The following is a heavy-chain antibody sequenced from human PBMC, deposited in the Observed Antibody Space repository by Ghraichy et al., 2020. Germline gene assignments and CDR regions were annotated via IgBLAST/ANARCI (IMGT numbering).Heavy chain of an antibody. CDR3: ATFNYDTSVFHNDMRSGEGYLDY. D-gene: IGHD3-22*01. CDR1: GLTFNTYW. J-gene: IGHJ4*02. CDR2: IKQDGSER. Sequence: GGSLRLSCAASGLTFNTYWMTWVRQAPGKGLEWVANIKQDGSERYYVDSVKGRFTISRDNAMHSLYLQMNSLRAEDTAVYYCATFNYDTSVFHNDMRSGEGYLDYWGQGTLVNVSS. V-gene: IGHV3-7*03.